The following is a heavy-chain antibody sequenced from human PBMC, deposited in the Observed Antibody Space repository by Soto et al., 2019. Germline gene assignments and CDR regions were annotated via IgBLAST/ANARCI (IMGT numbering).Heavy chain of an antibody. V-gene: IGHV1-18*01. J-gene: IGHJ6*02. Sequence: ASVKVSCKASGYTFTCYGISWVRQAPGQGLEWMGWISAYNGKTNYAQKLQGRVTMTTDTSTSTAYMELGSLRSDDTAVYYCARDRDSSGYYYYGMDVWGQGSTVTV. CDR3: ARDRDSSGYYYYGMDV. CDR1: GYTFTCYG. D-gene: IGHD3-22*01. CDR2: ISAYNGKT.